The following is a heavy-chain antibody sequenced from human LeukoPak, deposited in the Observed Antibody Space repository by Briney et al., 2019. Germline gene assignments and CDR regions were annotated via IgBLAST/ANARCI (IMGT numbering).Heavy chain of an antibody. J-gene: IGHJ6*03. V-gene: IGHV1-8*01. CDR3: AGGLVPVRCLGWRAVYYMDV. CDR1: GYTFTSYD. Sequence: ASVKVSCKASGYTFTSYDITWVRQATGQGLEWMGWMNPNSGNTAHAKQFQGRGTMTRNTSISRAYMELSSLRAEDTAVYHCAGGLVPVRCLGWRAVYYMDVWGKGTTVTVS. CDR2: MNPNSGNT. D-gene: IGHD3-3*01.